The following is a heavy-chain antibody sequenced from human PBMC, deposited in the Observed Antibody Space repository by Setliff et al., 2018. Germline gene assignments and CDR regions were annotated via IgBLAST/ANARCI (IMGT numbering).Heavy chain of an antibody. V-gene: IGHV3-23*01. CDR2: ISDTALGI. J-gene: IGHJ4*02. CDR1: GFTFNTYA. CDR3: AKSRPMIVPGAVDY. D-gene: IGHD3-22*01. Sequence: PGGSLRLSCAASGFTFNTYAMSWVRQPPGKGLEWVSSISDTALGIYYADSVRGRFTISRDNSMNTLYLQMNSLSAEDTAIYYCAKSRPMIVPGAVDYWGQGTLVTVSS.